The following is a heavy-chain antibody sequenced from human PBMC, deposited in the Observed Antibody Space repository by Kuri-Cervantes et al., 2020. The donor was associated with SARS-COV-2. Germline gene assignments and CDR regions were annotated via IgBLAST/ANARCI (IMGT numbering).Heavy chain of an antibody. CDR1: GFTFSSYG. J-gene: IGHJ3*02. V-gene: IGHV3-30*02. CDR3: ARDLLLKTREAFDI. D-gene: IGHD3-9*01. Sequence: GGSLRLSCAASGFTFSSYGMHWVRQAPGKGLEWVAFIRYDGSNKYYADSVKGRFAISRDNSKNTLYLQMNSLRAEDTAVYYCARDLLLKTREAFDIWGQGTMVTISS. CDR2: IRYDGSNK.